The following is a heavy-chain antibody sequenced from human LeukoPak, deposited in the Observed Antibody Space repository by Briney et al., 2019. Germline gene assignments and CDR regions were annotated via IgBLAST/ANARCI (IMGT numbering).Heavy chain of an antibody. CDR2: ISWNSGSM. CDR3: AKETYSALQYYFDY. CDR1: GFTFDDYA. V-gene: IGHV3-9*01. J-gene: IGHJ4*02. D-gene: IGHD4-11*01. Sequence: GGSLRLSCAASGFTFDDYAMHWVRQAPGKGLEWVSGISWNSGSMDYADSVKGRFTVSRDNAKNSLYLQMNSLRAEDTALYYCAKETYSALQYYFDYWGQGTLVTVSS.